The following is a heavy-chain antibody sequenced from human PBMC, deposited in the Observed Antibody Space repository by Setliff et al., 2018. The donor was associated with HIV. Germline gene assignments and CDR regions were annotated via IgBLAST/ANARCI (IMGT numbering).Heavy chain of an antibody. J-gene: IGHJ4*02. CDR3: ARSRPYNSALDY. V-gene: IGHV3-66*02. CDR1: GFTVSSSY. CDR2: IYSDGST. D-gene: IGHD6-25*01. Sequence: GESLKISCEASGFTVSSSYMAWVRQAPGKGLEWVSTIYSDGSTYHRDSVKGRFTLSGDNSKNTVYLQVGSLRPDDTAMYYCARSRPYNSALDYWGQGTLVTVSS.